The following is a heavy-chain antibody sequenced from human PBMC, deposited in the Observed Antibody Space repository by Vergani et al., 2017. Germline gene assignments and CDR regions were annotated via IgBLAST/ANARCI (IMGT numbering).Heavy chain of an antibody. CDR2: IRSKAYGQAT. J-gene: IGHJ3*02. Sequence: EVQLVESGGDLVQPGPSLRLSCTASGFTFGYYAMDWFRQAPGPGLEWVGGIRSKAYGQATIYAASVKCRFTISRDDSKSIAYLQMNNLQTEDTAMYYCVRDQVTMLRGSDALDIWGQGTMVTVSS. CDR3: VRDQVTMLRGSDALDI. D-gene: IGHD3-10*01. CDR1: GFTFGYYA. V-gene: IGHV3-49*03.